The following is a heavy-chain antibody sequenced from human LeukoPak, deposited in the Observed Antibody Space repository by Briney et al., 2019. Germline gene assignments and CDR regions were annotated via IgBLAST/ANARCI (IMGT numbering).Heavy chain of an antibody. CDR1: GFPFSDYG. V-gene: IGHV3-33*01. J-gene: IGHJ1*01. D-gene: IGHD4-17*01. Sequence: GGSLRLSCVASGFPFSDYGMHWVRQAPGKGLDWVAVIWSDGSNKYYADSVRGRFTISRDNSKNTLYLQMNSPRAEDTAVYFCVRDRTTVTTFYFHHWGQGTLVTVSS. CDR2: IWSDGSNK. CDR3: VRDRTTVTTFYFHH.